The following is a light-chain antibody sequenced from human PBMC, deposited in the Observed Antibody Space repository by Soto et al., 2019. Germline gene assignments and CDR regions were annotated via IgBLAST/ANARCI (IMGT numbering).Light chain of an antibody. Sequence: EIVLTQSPATLSLSPGERATLSCRASQSVSSYLAWYQQKPGQAPRLLIYDAFNRATGIPARFSGSGSGTDFTLTISNLEPEDFAVYYCPQRSNWPLTFGGGTKVEIK. J-gene: IGKJ4*01. V-gene: IGKV3-11*01. CDR1: QSVSSY. CDR3: PQRSNWPLT. CDR2: DAF.